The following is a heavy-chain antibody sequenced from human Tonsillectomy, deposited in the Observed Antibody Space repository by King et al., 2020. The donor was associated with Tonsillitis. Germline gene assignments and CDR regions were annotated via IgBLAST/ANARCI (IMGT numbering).Heavy chain of an antibody. CDR1: GGSISSYY. CDR2: VFYSGST. D-gene: IGHD4-17*01. V-gene: IGHV4-59*01. J-gene: IGHJ6*03. Sequence: QLQESGPGLVKPSETLSLTCTVSGGSISSYYWSWIRQPPGKGLEWIGYVFYSGSTNYNPSLNSRVTIPVDTSKNQFSLKLTSVTAADTAVYYCARDNYGDYMDYYYYSMDVWGQGTTVTVSS. CDR3: ARDNYGDYMDYYYYSMDV.